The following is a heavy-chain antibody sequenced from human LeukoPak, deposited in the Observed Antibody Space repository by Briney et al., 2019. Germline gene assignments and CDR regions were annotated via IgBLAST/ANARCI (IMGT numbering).Heavy chain of an antibody. Sequence: PGGSLRLSCAASGFTFSSYGMHWVRQAPGKGLEWVAAIWYDGSNKYYADSVKGRFTISRDNSKNTLYLQMNSLRAEDTAVYYCAKEGYYGSGSYYMDVWGKGTTVTVSS. CDR1: GFTFSSYG. D-gene: IGHD3-10*01. CDR3: AKEGYYGSGSYYMDV. J-gene: IGHJ6*03. V-gene: IGHV3-33*06. CDR2: IWYDGSNK.